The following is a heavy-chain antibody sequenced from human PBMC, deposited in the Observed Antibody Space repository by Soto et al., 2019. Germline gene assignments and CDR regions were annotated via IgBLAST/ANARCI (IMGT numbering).Heavy chain of an antibody. D-gene: IGHD5-12*01. V-gene: IGHV3-30-3*01. Sequence: QVQLVESGGGVVQPGRSLRLSCAASGFTFSSYAMHWVRQAPGKGLAWVAVISYDGSNKYYADSVKGRFTISRANSKNTLYLQMNSLRAEDTAVYYCARDLRWLPYCGQGTLVTVSS. CDR3: ARDLRWLPY. CDR2: ISYDGSNK. J-gene: IGHJ4*02. CDR1: GFTFSSYA.